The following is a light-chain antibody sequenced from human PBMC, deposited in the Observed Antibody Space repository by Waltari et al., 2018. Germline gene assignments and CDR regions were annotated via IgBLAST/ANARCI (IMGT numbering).Light chain of an antibody. J-gene: IGLJ2*01. CDR1: SSDIGGSNY. CDR3: SSYTSYSVV. CDR2: DVS. V-gene: IGLV2-14*01. Sequence: QSALTQPASVSGSPGQSITISCTGTSSDIGGSNYVSWYQQHPGKAPKLMIYDVSNRPSGVSNRFSGSKSGNTASLTISGLQAEDEADYYCSSYTSYSVVFGGGTKLTVL.